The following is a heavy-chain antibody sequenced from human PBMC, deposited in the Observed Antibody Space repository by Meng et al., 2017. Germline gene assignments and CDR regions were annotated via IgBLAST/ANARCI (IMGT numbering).Heavy chain of an antibody. Sequence: GESLKISCKGSGYSFTSYWIGWVRQMPGKGLEWMGIIYPGDSDTRYSPSFQGQVTISADNSISTAYLQLSSLKASDTAMYYCARLSHIAAAGIGGWFDPWGQGTLVTVSS. CDR1: GYSFTSYW. D-gene: IGHD6-13*01. V-gene: IGHV5-51*01. CDR2: IYPGDSDT. J-gene: IGHJ5*02. CDR3: ARLSHIAAAGIGGWFDP.